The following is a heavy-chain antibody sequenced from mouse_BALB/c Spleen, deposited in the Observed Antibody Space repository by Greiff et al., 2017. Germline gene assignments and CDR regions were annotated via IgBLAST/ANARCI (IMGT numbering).Heavy chain of an antibody. V-gene: IGHV1-80*01. D-gene: IGHD1-1*02. J-gene: IGHJ1*01. CDR1: GYAFSSYW. Sequence: QVQLQQPGAELVRPGSSVKISCKASGYAFSSYWMNWVKQRPGQGLEWIGQIYPGDGDTNYNGKFKGKATLTADKSSSTAYMQLSSLTSEDSAVYFCARSYGRYWYFDVWGAGTTVTVSS. CDR2: IYPGDGDT. CDR3: ARSYGRYWYFDV.